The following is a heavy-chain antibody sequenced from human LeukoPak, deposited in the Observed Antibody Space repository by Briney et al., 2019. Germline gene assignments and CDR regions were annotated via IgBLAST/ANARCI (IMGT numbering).Heavy chain of an antibody. Sequence: GRSLRLSCAASGFTFSSYGMHWVRQAPGKGLEWVAVIWYDGSNKYYADSVKGRFTISRDNSKNTLYLQMNSLRAEDTAVYYCARDSKKVPAARFDYWAREPWSPSPQ. V-gene: IGHV3-33*01. J-gene: IGHJ4*02. CDR2: IWYDGSNK. CDR1: GFTFSSYG. CDR3: ARDSKKVPAARFDY. D-gene: IGHD2-2*01.